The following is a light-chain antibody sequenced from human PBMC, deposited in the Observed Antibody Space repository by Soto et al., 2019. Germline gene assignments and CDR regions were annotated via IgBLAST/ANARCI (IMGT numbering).Light chain of an antibody. CDR3: QQYGGSSGT. V-gene: IGKV3-20*01. Sequence: EVVLTQSPGTLSLSPGQRATLSCRASQSVSGSSLAWYQQKPGQAPRLLIYSVSSRATGIPDRFSGSGSGTDFTLTISRLEPEDFAVYYCQQYGGSSGTFGLGTKVDIK. CDR1: QSVSGSS. CDR2: SVS. J-gene: IGKJ1*01.